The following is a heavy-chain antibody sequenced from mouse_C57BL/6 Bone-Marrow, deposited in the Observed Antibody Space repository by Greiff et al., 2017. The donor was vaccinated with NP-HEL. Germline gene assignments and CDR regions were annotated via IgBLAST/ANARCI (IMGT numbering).Heavy chain of an antibody. CDR1: GFTFSNYW. CDR3: TGGAAQATDFAY. CDR2: IRLKSDNYAT. D-gene: IGHD3-2*02. J-gene: IGHJ3*01. V-gene: IGHV6-3*01. Sequence: EVKLEESGGGLVQPGGSMKLSCVASGFTFSNYWMNWVRQSPEKGLEWVAQIRLKSDNYATHYAESVKGRFTISRDDSKSSVYLQMNNVRAEDTGIYYCTGGAAQATDFAYWGQGTLVTVSA.